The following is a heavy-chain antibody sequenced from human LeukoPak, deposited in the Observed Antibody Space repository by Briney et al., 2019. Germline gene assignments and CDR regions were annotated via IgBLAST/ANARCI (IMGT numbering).Heavy chain of an antibody. CDR1: GFTFSSYS. V-gene: IGHV3-21*01. CDR2: ISSSSYI. Sequence: GGSLRLSCAASGFTFSSYSMNWVRQAPGKGLEWVSSISSSSYIYYADSVKGRFTISRDNAKNSLYLQMNSLRAEDTAVYYCARSPPQNDAFDIWGQGTMVTVSS. CDR3: ARSPPQNDAFDI. J-gene: IGHJ3*02.